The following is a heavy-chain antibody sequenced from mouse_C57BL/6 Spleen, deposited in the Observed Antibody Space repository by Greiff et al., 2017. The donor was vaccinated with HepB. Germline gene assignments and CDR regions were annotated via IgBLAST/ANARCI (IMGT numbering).Heavy chain of an antibody. Sequence: EVQLQQSGAELVRPGASVKLSCTASGFNIKDDYMHWVKQRPEQGLEWIGWIDPENGDTEYASKFQGKATITADTSSNTAYLQLSSLTSDDTAVYYCTTVVAEDYWGQGTTLTVSS. CDR2: IDPENGDT. D-gene: IGHD1-1*01. CDR1: GFNIKDDY. CDR3: TTVVAEDY. V-gene: IGHV14-4*01. J-gene: IGHJ2*01.